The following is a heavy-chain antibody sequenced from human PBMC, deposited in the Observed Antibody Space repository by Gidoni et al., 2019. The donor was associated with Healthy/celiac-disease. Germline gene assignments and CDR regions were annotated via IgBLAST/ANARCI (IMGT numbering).Heavy chain of an antibody. Sequence: QVQLVESGGGVVQPGRSLSLSCPASGCTFSSYGMHWVRQAPGKGREWVAVRWYDGSNKYYADSVKGRFTISRDNSKNTLYLQMNSLRAEDTAVYYCAGGRMATYDYWGQGTLVTVSS. V-gene: IGHV3-33*01. CDR3: AGGRMATYDY. CDR1: GCTFSSYG. CDR2: RWYDGSNK. J-gene: IGHJ4*02. D-gene: IGHD5-12*01.